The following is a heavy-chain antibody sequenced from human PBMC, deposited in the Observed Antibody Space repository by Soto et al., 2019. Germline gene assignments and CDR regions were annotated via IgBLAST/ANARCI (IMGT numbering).Heavy chain of an antibody. CDR1: GGSISSYY. V-gene: IGHV4-59*01. CDR2: IYYSGSN. Sequence: QVQLQESGPGLVKPSETLSLTCTVSGGSISSYYWSWIRQPPGKGLEWIGYIYYSGSNNYNPSLNNRVTISVDTTKTQFSLKLSSVTAADTAVYYCASGATGGYCSGGSCYDYAFDIWGQGTMVTVSS. D-gene: IGHD2-15*01. CDR3: ASGATGGYCSGGSCYDYAFDI. J-gene: IGHJ3*02.